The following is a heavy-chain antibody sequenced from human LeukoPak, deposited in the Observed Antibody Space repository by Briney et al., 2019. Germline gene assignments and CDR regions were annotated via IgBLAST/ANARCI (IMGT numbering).Heavy chain of an antibody. CDR2: IDYSGST. CDR3: ARPPGIAVAWFDP. Sequence: SETLSLTCTVSGGSISSSSYNWAWIRQPPGKGLEWIGSIDYSGSTYYNPSLKSRVTISVDTSKNQFSLKLSSVTAADTAVYYCARPPGIAVAWFDPWGQGTLVTVSS. CDR1: GGSISSSSYN. D-gene: IGHD6-19*01. V-gene: IGHV4-39*01. J-gene: IGHJ5*02.